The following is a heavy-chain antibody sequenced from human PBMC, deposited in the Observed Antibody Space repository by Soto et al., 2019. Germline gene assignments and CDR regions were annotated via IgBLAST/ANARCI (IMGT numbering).Heavy chain of an antibody. CDR1: GYTFTSYG. D-gene: IGHD2-2*01. CDR2: ISAYNGNT. J-gene: IGHJ6*02. CDR3: ARDLGYCSSTSCLFSYYYYGMDV. Sequence: ASVKVSCKASGYTFTSYGISWVRQAPGQGLEWMGWISAYNGNTNYAQKLQGRVTMTTDTSTSTAYMELGSLRSDDTAVYYCARDLGYCSSTSCLFSYYYYGMDVWGQGTTVTVSS. V-gene: IGHV1-18*01.